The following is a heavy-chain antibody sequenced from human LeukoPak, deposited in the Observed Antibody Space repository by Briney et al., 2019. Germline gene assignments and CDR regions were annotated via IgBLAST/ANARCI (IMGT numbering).Heavy chain of an antibody. V-gene: IGHV4-39*01. CDR3: ARSPGHPSLFDY. D-gene: IGHD1-14*01. Sequence: PSETLSLTCTVSGGSISSSSYYWGWIRQPPGKGLEWTGSIYYSGSTYYNPSLKSRVTISVDTSKNQFSLKLSSVTAADTAVYYCARSPGHPSLFDYWGQGTLVTVSS. J-gene: IGHJ4*02. CDR2: IYYSGST. CDR1: GGSISSSSYY.